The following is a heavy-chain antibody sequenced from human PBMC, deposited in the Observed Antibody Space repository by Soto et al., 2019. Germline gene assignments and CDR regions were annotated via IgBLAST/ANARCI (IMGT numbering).Heavy chain of an antibody. V-gene: IGHV3-30*18. D-gene: IGHD4-17*01. CDR1: GFTFSNYV. CDR2: ISSDGSEK. Sequence: GGSLRLSCVASGFTFSNYVMHWVRQAPGKGLGWVAVISSDGSEKYYLDSVRDRFTISRDNSKNTLYLQTNNLRPEDTAMYYCANSWTTLTTGFDFWGQGALVTVSS. J-gene: IGHJ4*02. CDR3: ANSWTTLTTGFDF.